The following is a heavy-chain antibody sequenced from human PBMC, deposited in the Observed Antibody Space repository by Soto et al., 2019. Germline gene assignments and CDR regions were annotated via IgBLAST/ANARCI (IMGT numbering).Heavy chain of an antibody. CDR3: ARLGLDLDFDH. V-gene: IGHV1-69*01. J-gene: IGHJ4*02. CDR2: IIPVTGTA. CDR1: GDSFSRFA. Sequence: QVQLVQSGPEVKKPGSSLTVSCKSYGDSFSRFAVSWVRQAPGEGLEWMGGIIPVTGTANYIDKFRDRLTITAGESSSTVYMELSSLRSEDTAVYYCARLGLDLDFDHWGQGTLVTVSS.